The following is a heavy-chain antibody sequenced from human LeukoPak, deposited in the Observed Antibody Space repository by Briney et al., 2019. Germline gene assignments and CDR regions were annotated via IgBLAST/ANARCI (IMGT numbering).Heavy chain of an antibody. CDR1: GGSISSYY. CDR2: IYYSGST. CDR3: ARGGYANSYGY. D-gene: IGHD2-2*01. J-gene: IGHJ4*02. V-gene: IGHV4-59*01. Sequence: PSETLSLTCTVSGGSISSYYWSWIRQPPGKRLEWIGYIYYSGSTNYNPSLKSRVTISVDTSKNQFSLKLSSVSAADTAVYYCARGGYANSYGYWGQGTLVTVSS.